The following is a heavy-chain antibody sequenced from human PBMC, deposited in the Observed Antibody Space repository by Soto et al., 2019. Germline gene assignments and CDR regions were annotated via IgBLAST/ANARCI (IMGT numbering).Heavy chain of an antibody. CDR2: MNPNSGNT. Sequence: QVHLVQSGAEVRKPGASVKVSCKASGYTFTSYDINWVRQATGQGIEWMGWMNPNSGNTAYAQKFKGRFTMTRNTSIRTAHMELSSLRSEDTAVYYCARERTRGFDPWGQGTLVTVSS. CDR1: GYTFTSYD. CDR3: ARERTRGFDP. J-gene: IGHJ5*02. V-gene: IGHV1-8*01.